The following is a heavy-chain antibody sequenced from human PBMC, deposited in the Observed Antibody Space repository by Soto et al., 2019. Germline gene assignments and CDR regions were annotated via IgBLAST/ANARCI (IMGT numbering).Heavy chain of an antibody. J-gene: IGHJ4*02. V-gene: IGHV1-18*01. CDR2: ISAYNGNT. CDR1: GYTFTSYG. Sequence: GASVKVSCKASGYTFTSYGISWVRQAPGQGLEWMGWISAYNGNTNYAQKLQGRVTMTTDTSTSTAYMELRSLRSDDTAVYYCARDQVYDSSGYPFDYWGQGTLVTVSS. D-gene: IGHD3-22*01. CDR3: ARDQVYDSSGYPFDY.